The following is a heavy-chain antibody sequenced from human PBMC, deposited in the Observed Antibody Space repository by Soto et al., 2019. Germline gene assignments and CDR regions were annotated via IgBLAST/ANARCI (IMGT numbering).Heavy chain of an antibody. CDR1: GVTISSSSYH. Sequence: SETLSLTCTFSGVTISSSSYHWGWIRQPPGKGLEWIGSIYYTGSTYYNPSLKSRVTISQDTSKNQFSLKLSSVTAADTAVYYCASYWNAPHWFDPWGQGTLVTVSS. CDR2: IYYTGST. D-gene: IGHD1-1*01. V-gene: IGHV4-39*01. J-gene: IGHJ5*02. CDR3: ASYWNAPHWFDP.